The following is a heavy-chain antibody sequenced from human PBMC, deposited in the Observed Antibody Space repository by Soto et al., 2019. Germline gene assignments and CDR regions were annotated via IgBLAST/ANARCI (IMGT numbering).Heavy chain of an antibody. V-gene: IGHV1-18*01. CDR3: ARDQFPLMELRGTFDP. CDR2: ISAYNGNT. J-gene: IGHJ5*02. CDR1: GYTFTSYG. D-gene: IGHD1-7*01. Sequence: QVQLVQSGAEVKKPGASVKVSCKASGYTFTSYGISWVRQAPGQGLEWRGWISAYNGNTKYAQKLQGRVTMTTDTSTSTAYMELRSLRSDDTAVYYCARDQFPLMELRGTFDPWGQGTLVTVSS.